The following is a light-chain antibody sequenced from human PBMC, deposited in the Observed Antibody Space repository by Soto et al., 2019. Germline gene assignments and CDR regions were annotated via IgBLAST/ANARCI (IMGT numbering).Light chain of an antibody. CDR1: SGHSSYA. CDR3: QTWGTGIWV. J-gene: IGLJ3*02. Sequence: QPVLTQSPSASASLGASVKLTCTLSSGHSSYAIAWRQQQPEKGPRYLMKLNSDGSHSKGDGIPDRFSGSSSEAERYLTISSLQSEDEADYYCQTWGTGIWVFGGGTKLTVL. V-gene: IGLV4-69*01. CDR2: LNSDGSH.